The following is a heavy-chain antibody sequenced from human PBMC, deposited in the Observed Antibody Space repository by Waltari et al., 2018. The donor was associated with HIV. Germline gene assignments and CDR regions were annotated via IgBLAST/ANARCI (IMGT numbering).Heavy chain of an antibody. Sequence: EVQLVESGGGLVQPGGSLRLSCAASECTFNNYWMPWVRQAPGKGLEWVANIKQDESEKYYVDSVKGRFTISRDNAKNSLFLQMNSLRAEDTAVYYCAREALYDSSGYYFDYWGQGTLVTVSS. D-gene: IGHD3-22*01. CDR3: AREALYDSSGYYFDY. J-gene: IGHJ4*02. V-gene: IGHV3-7*01. CDR1: ECTFNNYW. CDR2: IKQDESEK.